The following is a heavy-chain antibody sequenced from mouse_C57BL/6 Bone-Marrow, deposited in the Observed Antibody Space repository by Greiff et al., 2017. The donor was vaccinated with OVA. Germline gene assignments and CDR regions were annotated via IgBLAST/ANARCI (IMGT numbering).Heavy chain of an antibody. J-gene: IGHJ3*01. V-gene: IGHV1-53*01. CDR3: ATGAWFAY. CDR1: GYTFTSYW. Sequence: QVQLQQPGTELVKPGASVKLSCKASGYTFTSYWMHWVKQRPGQGLEWIGNINPSNGGTNYNEKSKSKATLTVDKSSITAAMQLSDLTAEDSAIYYCATGAWFAYWGQGTLVTVSA. CDR2: INPSNGGT. D-gene: IGHD1-1*02.